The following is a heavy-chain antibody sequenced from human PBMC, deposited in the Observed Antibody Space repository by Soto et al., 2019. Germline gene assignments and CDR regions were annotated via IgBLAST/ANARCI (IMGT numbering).Heavy chain of an antibody. CDR3: AQRSGLWLGMDY. D-gene: IGHD5-18*01. CDR1: GFTFSSYA. J-gene: IGHJ4*02. Sequence: HPGGSLRLSCAASGFTFSSYAMSWVRQAPGKGLEWVSAISGSGGSTYYADSVKGRFTISRDNSKNTLYLQMNSLRAEDTAVYYCAQRSGLWLGMDYWGQGTLVTVSS. CDR2: ISGSGGST. V-gene: IGHV3-23*01.